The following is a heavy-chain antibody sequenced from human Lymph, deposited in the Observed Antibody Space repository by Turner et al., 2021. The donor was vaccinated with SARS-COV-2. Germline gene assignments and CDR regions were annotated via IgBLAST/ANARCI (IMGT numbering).Heavy chain of an antibody. Sequence: VQLVESGGGVVQPGRSLRLSCAASEVTFSSYGMHGVRQSPGKGLEWVAVISYDGSNRHYADSVKGRFTISRDNSKNTLYLQMNSLRAEDTAVYYCARDFPPQDGYNPAGGFDIWGQGTMVTVSS. CDR1: EVTFSSYG. CDR2: ISYDGSNR. V-gene: IGHV3-30-3*01. J-gene: IGHJ3*02. CDR3: ARDFPPQDGYNPAGGFDI. D-gene: IGHD5-12*01.